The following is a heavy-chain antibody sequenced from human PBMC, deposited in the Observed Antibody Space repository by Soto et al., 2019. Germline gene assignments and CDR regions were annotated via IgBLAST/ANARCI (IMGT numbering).Heavy chain of an antibody. V-gene: IGHV3-30*18. CDR3: AKGGERYGVVFRLDY. D-gene: IGHD3-3*01. J-gene: IGHJ4*02. CDR2: ISYDGSNK. Sequence: QVQLVESGGGVVQPGRSLRLSCAASGFTFSSYGMHWVRQAPGKGLEWVAVISYDGSNKYYADSVKGRFTISRDNSKNTLYLQMNSLRAEDTAVYYCAKGGERYGVVFRLDYWGQGTLVTVSS. CDR1: GFTFSSYG.